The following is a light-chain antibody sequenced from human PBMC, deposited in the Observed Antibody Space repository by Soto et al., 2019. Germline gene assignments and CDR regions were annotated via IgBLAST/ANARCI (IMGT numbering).Light chain of an antibody. CDR2: DAS. CDR3: QVWDSDNNPFYV. V-gene: IGLV3-21*02. J-gene: IGLJ1*01. Sequence: SYELTQPPSVSVAPGQTARISCGGNNIESKSVNWYQQKPGQAPVLVVYDASDRPSGIPERFSGSNSGNTATLIMSTAEAGDEADYYCQVWDSDNNPFYVFGAGTKVTVL. CDR1: NIESKS.